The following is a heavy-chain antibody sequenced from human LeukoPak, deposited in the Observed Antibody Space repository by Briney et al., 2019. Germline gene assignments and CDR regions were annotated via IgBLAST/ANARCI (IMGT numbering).Heavy chain of an antibody. J-gene: IGHJ4*02. D-gene: IGHD3-22*01. Sequence: GGSLRLSCAASGFTFRSYTMSWVRQAPGKGLEWVSAISGSGGSTYYADSVKGRFTISRDNSKNTLYLQMNSLRAEDTAVYYCAKDRPAYYYDSSGYYRGGYYFDYWGQGTLVTVSS. V-gene: IGHV3-23*01. CDR3: AKDRPAYYYDSSGYYRGGYYFDY. CDR1: GFTFRSYT. CDR2: ISGSGGST.